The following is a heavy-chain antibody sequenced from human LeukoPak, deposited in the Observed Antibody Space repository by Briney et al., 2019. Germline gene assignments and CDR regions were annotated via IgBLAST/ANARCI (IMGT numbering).Heavy chain of an antibody. J-gene: IGHJ5*02. V-gene: IGHV3-21*06. CDR3: VRDFLGESGAGGP. CDR2: ISPTAIST. D-gene: IGHD3-10*01. Sequence: GGSLRLSCAASGFTLSTYTMNWVRQAPGKGLEWVSSISPTAISTRYADSLKGRFTISRDNARNSLFLEGSGLRAEDTGVFYCVRDFLGESGAGGPWGQGTLVSVSS. CDR1: GFTLSTYT.